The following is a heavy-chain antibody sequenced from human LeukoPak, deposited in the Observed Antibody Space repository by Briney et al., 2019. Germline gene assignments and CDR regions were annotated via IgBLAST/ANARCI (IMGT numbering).Heavy chain of an antibody. CDR1: GGSFSGYY. J-gene: IGHJ5*02. V-gene: IGHV4-34*01. Sequence: PSETLSLTCAVYGGSFSGYYWSWIRQPPGKGLEWIGEINHSGSTNYNPSLKSRVTISVDTSKNQFSLKLSSVTAADTAVYYCARDGVGYCSGGSCETYNWFDPWGQGTLVTVSS. CDR2: INHSGST. CDR3: ARDGVGYCSGGSCETYNWFDP. D-gene: IGHD2-15*01.